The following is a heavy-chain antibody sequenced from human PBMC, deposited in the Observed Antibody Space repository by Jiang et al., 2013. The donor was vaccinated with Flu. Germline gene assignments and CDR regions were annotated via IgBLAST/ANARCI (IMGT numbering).Heavy chain of an antibody. Sequence: SGAEVKKPGASVKVSCKASGYTFADYFLHWVRQAPGQGLEWMGVINPSGGSTSYAQKFQGRVTVTRDTSTTTVYMELGRLTSDDTAVYYCARSWSYPDYWGQGTLVTVSS. CDR1: GYTFADYF. V-gene: IGHV1-46*01. CDR3: ARSWSYPDY. D-gene: IGHD1-26*01. CDR2: INPSGGST. J-gene: IGHJ4*02.